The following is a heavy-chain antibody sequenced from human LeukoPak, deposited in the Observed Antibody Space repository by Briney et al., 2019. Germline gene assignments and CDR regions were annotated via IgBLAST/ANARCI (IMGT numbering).Heavy chain of an antibody. Sequence: SETLSLTCTVSGGSISSYYWSWIRQPPGKGLEWIGYIYYSGSTNYNPSLKSRVTISVDTSKNQFSLKLSSVTAADTAVYYCARVSEVPSSYGGKTQRWFDPWGQGTLVTVSS. D-gene: IGHD4-23*01. CDR3: ARVSEVPSSYGGKTQRWFDP. CDR2: IYYSGST. CDR1: GGSISSYY. J-gene: IGHJ5*02. V-gene: IGHV4-59*08.